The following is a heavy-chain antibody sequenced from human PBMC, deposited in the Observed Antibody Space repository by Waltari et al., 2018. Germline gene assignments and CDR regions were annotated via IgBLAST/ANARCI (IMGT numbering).Heavy chain of an antibody. D-gene: IGHD6-19*01. V-gene: IGHV3-11*01. Sequence: QVQLVESGGGLVKPGGSLRLSCAVSGFTFSDYFMTWIRQAPRKGREWVSYISGRGLSTYYADSVKGRFTISRDNAKNSLYLQMNSLRDEDTAVYYCAREASGWTPHFDNWGQGTLVAVSS. CDR1: GFTFSDYF. J-gene: IGHJ4*02. CDR3: AREASGWTPHFDN. CDR2: ISGRGLST.